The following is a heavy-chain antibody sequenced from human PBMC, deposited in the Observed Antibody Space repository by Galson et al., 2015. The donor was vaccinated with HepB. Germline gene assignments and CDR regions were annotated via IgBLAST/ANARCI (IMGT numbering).Heavy chain of an antibody. D-gene: IGHD3-10*01. CDR2: ISGSGGST. Sequence: SLRLSCATSRSTFSKYTMNWVRQAPGKGLEWVSGISGSGGSTYYADSVKGRFTIYRDKSKHTPYLQMNSLRDEDTAIYYCAKDYLLDYYGSGTLWPFHMWGQGTVVTVSS. J-gene: IGHJ3*02. CDR3: AKDYLLDYYGSGTLWPFHM. CDR1: RSTFSKYT. V-gene: IGHV3-23*01.